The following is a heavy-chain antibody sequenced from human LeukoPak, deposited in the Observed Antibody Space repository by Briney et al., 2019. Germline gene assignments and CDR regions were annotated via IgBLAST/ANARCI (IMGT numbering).Heavy chain of an antibody. CDR3: ARDRPAAAIPFDY. CDR1: GGSISSSSYY. V-gene: IGHV4-39*07. J-gene: IGHJ4*02. CDR2: IYYSGST. D-gene: IGHD2-2*02. Sequence: KPSETLSLTCTASGGSISSSSYYWGWIRQPPGKGLEWIGSIYYSGSTYYNPSLKSRVTISVDTSKNQFSLKLSSVTAADTAVYYCARDRPAAAIPFDYWGQGTLVTVSS.